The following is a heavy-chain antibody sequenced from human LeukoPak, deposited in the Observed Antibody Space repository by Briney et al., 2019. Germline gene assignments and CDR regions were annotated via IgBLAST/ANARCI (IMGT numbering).Heavy chain of an antibody. CDR1: GFTFRNYG. V-gene: IGHV3-30*18. CDR2: VSRTGGTK. Sequence: GGSLRLSCAASGFTFRNYGMAWVRQARGKGLEWVAVVSRTGGTKYYGDSVQGRFTISRDNSKNTLYLQMNSLRAEDTAVYYCAKESHSEGYGSYFDGWGQGTLVSVSS. J-gene: IGHJ4*02. CDR3: AKESHSEGYGSYFDG. D-gene: IGHD1-26*01.